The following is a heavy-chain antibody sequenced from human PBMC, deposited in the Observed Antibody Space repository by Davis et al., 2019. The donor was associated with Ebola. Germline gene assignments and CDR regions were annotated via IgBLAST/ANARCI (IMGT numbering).Heavy chain of an antibody. D-gene: IGHD3-22*01. CDR1: GFTFSSYA. V-gene: IGHV3-23*01. CDR3: AKGDRTVLYYDTSLNS. J-gene: IGHJ1*01. CDR2: ISGSGGST. Sequence: GESLKISCAASGFTFSSYAMSWVRQAPGKGLEWVSAISGSGGSTYYADSVKGRFTISRDNSKNTLYLQMNSLRAEDTAVYYCAKGDRTVLYYDTSLNSWGQGTLVTVSS.